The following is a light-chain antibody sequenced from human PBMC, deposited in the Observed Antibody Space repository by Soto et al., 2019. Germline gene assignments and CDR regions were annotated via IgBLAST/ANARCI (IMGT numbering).Light chain of an antibody. Sequence: EIVMTHSPATLSVSPGDVATLSCRASQSVDSNLAWYQQKPGQTPRLLIYGASTRPTGIPARFSGSGSGTEFTHTIISLQSEDSAVYYCQQYNDCPLTFGGGTKVDIK. V-gene: IGKV3D-15*01. CDR1: QSVDSN. CDR3: QQYNDCPLT. CDR2: GAS. J-gene: IGKJ4*01.